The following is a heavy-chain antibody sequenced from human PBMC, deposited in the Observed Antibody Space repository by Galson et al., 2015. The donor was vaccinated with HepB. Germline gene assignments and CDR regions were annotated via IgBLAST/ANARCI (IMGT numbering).Heavy chain of an antibody. V-gene: IGHV1-18*01. CDR1: GYTFTQYG. J-gene: IGHJ3*02. Sequence: SVKVSCKASGYTFTQYGISWLRQAPGHGLEWMGWISGYNANTNYAQNLQGRVTMTIDTSTTTVYMELRSLRSDDTAVYYCARGHTYYYDSSGYYAPPDDAFDIWGQGTMVTVSS. D-gene: IGHD3-22*01. CDR2: ISGYNANT. CDR3: ARGHTYYYDSSGYYAPPDDAFDI.